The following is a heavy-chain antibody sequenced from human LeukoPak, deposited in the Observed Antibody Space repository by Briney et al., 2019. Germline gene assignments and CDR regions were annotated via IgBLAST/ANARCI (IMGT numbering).Heavy chain of an antibody. CDR3: ARDDRYGGHLDY. Sequence: QPGGSLRLSCAASGFTFSSYWMHWVRQAPGKGLVWVSRINSDGSSTSYADSVKGRFTISRDNAKKTLYLQMNSLRAEDTAVYYCARDDRYGGHLDYWGQGTLVTVSS. CDR1: GFTFSSYW. J-gene: IGHJ4*02. CDR2: INSDGSST. V-gene: IGHV3-74*01. D-gene: IGHD1-26*01.